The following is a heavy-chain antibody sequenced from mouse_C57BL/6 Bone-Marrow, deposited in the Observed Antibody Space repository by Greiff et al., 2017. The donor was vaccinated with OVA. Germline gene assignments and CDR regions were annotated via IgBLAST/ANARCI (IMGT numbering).Heavy chain of an antibody. CDR3: ARDDGPWFAY. CDR2: ISYDGSN. J-gene: IGHJ3*01. D-gene: IGHD2-3*01. V-gene: IGHV3-6*01. Sequence: DVKLQESGPGLVKPSQSLSLTCSVTGYSITSGYYWNWIRQFPGNKLEWMGYISYDGSNNYNPSLKNRISITRDTSKNQFFLKLNSVTTEDTATYYCARDDGPWFAYWGQGTLVTVSA. CDR1: GYSITSGYY.